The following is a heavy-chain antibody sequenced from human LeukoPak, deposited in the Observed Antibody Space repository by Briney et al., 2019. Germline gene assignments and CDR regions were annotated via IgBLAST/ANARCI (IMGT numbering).Heavy chain of an antibody. V-gene: IGHV2-70*11. CDR3: ARSLRGVTYPPYYYYYMDV. CDR1: GFSLSTSGMC. CDR2: IDWDDGK. J-gene: IGHJ6*03. D-gene: IGHD3-10*01. Sequence: SGPALVKPTQTLTLTCTFSGFSLSTSGMCVSWIRQPPGKALEWLARIDWDDGKYYSTSLKTRLTISKDTSKNQVVLTMTNMDPVDTATYYCARSLRGVTYPPYYYYYMDVWGKGTTVTVSS.